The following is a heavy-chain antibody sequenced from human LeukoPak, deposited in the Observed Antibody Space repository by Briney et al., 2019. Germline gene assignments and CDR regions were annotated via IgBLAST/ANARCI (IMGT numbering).Heavy chain of an antibody. Sequence: ASVKVSCKASGYTFTSYGISWVRQAPGQGLEWMGWISAYNGNTNYAQKLQGRVTMTTDTPTSTAYMELRSLRSDDTAVYYCARDFFSSAEPNPSGMDVWGQGTTVTVSS. CDR1: GYTFTSYG. J-gene: IGHJ6*02. CDR2: ISAYNGNT. CDR3: ARDFFSSAEPNPSGMDV. D-gene: IGHD6-25*01. V-gene: IGHV1-18*01.